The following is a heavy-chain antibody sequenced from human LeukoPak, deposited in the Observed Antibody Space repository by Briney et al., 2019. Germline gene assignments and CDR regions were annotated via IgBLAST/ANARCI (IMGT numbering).Heavy chain of an antibody. J-gene: IGHJ4*02. D-gene: IGHD2-8*02. Sequence: SETLSLTCTVSGGSISSYYWSWTRQPPGKGLVWIAYISDIGSINYNPSLKSRVTISLDTSKNQFSLKLSSVTAADTAVYYCAGHHPRNTVDFWGQGTLVTVSS. CDR1: GGSISSYY. V-gene: IGHV4-59*08. CDR3: AGHHPRNTVDF. CDR2: ISDIGSI.